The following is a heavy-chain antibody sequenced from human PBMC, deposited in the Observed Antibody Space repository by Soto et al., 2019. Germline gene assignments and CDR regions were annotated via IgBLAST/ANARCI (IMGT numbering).Heavy chain of an antibody. J-gene: IGHJ3*02. D-gene: IGHD6-19*01. CDR3: AKDGLAGTGAFDI. CDR1: GFTFDDYA. Sequence: EVQLVESGGGLVQPGRSLRLSCAASGFTFDDYAMHWVRQAPGKGLEWVSGISWNSGSICYADSVKGRFTISRDNAKNSLYLQMNSLRAEDTALYYCAKDGLAGTGAFDIWGQGTMVTVSS. V-gene: IGHV3-9*01. CDR2: ISWNSGSI.